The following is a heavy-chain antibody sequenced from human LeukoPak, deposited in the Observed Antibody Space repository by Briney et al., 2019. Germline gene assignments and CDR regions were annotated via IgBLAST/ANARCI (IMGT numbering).Heavy chain of an antibody. CDR2: INPNSGGT. CDR3: ARGGTTIAAAGSTHDY. D-gene: IGHD6-13*01. Sequence: ASVKVSCKASGYTFTGYFIHWVRQAPGQGLEWMGWINPNSGGTNYAQKFQGRVTMTRDTSISTAYMELSRLRSDDTAVYYCARGGTTIAAAGSTHDYWGQGTLVTVSS. CDR1: GYTFTGYF. V-gene: IGHV1-2*02. J-gene: IGHJ4*02.